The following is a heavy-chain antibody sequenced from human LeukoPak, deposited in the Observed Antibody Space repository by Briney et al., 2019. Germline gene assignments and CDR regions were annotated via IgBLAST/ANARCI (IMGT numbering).Heavy chain of an antibody. CDR1: GFTFSSYS. D-gene: IGHD6-19*01. Sequence: PGGSLRLSCAASGFTFSSYSMNWVRQAPGKGLEWVSSISSSSSYIYYADSVKGRFTISRDNAKNSLYLQMNSLRAEDTAVYYCARGVNSSGRYFDYWGQGTLVTVSS. CDR2: ISSSSSYI. V-gene: IGHV3-21*01. CDR3: ARGVNSSGRYFDY. J-gene: IGHJ4*02.